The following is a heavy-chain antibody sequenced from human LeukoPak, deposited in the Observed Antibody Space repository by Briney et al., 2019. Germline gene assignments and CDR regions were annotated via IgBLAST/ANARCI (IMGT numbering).Heavy chain of an antibody. CDR3: ASSAGSGSYFYYYYMDV. CDR2: IYHSGST. J-gene: IGHJ6*03. D-gene: IGHD3-10*01. CDR1: GYSISSGYY. Sequence: SETLSLTCTVSGYSISSGYYWGWIRQPPGKGLEWIGSIYHSGSTYYNPSLKGRVTISVDTSKNQFSLKLSSVTAADTAVYYCASSAGSGSYFYYYYMDVWGKGTTVTVSS. V-gene: IGHV4-38-2*02.